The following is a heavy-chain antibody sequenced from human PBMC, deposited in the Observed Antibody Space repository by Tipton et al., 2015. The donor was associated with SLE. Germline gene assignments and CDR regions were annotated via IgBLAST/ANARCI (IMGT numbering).Heavy chain of an antibody. Sequence: VQLVQSGGGLVQPGGPLRVSCAASGFTVSSDYMTWVRQAPGKGLEWVSVIYSDGSTYYADFVKGRFTISRDNSKNTLYLQMNSLRAEDTAVYYCARDISDFWSGQTMGYFDSWGQGTLVTVSS. J-gene: IGHJ4*02. CDR2: IYSDGST. CDR3: ARDISDFWSGQTMGYFDS. V-gene: IGHV3-66*01. CDR1: GFTVSSDY. D-gene: IGHD3-3*01.